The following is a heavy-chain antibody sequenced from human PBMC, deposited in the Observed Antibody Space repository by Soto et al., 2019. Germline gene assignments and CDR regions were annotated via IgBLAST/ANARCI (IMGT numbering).Heavy chain of an antibody. CDR1: GLTISSASYY. Sequence: QVLLQESGPGLMKPSQTLALTCTVSGLTISSASYYWSWIRQHPGKGLEWVGNIYYNGSTYYSPSLKSRVTLWVDTSKNQFSLRLASVTAADTAVYYCARYRISGSWSKFDSWCQGTLVTVSS. J-gene: IGHJ4*02. CDR2: IYYNGST. V-gene: IGHV4-31*03. CDR3: ARYRISGSWSKFDS. D-gene: IGHD6-13*01.